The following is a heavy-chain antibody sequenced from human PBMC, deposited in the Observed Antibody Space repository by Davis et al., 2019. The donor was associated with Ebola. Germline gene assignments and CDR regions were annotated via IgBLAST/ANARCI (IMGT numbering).Heavy chain of an antibody. J-gene: IGHJ6*02. V-gene: IGHV3-13*01. CDR2: IGTAGDT. D-gene: IGHD4-11*01. CDR3: ARDKTVTTGGYYYYYYGMDV. Sequence: GESLKISCAASGFTFSGSAMHWVRQATGKGLEWVSAIGTAGDTYYPGSVKGRFTISRENAKNSLYLQMNSLRAEDTAAYYCARDKTVTTGGYYYYYYGMDVWGQGTTVTVSS. CDR1: GFTFSGSA.